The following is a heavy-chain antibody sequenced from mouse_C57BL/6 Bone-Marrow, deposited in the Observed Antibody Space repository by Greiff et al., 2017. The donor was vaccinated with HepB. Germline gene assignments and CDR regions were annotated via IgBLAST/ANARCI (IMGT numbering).Heavy chain of an antibody. J-gene: IGHJ3*01. D-gene: IGHD1-1*01. Sequence: EVKLVESGGGLVKPGGSLKLSCAASGFTFSDYGMHWVRQAPEKGLEWVAYISSGSSTLYYADTVKGRFTISRDNAKNTLFLQMTSLRSEDTAMYYCARGYYYGSSPFAYWGQGTLVTVSA. V-gene: IGHV5-17*01. CDR1: GFTFSDYG. CDR2: ISSGSSTL. CDR3: ARGYYYGSSPFAY.